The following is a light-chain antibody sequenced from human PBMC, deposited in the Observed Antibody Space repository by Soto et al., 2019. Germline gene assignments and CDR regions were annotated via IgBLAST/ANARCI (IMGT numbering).Light chain of an antibody. CDR1: QAIRTD. V-gene: IGKV1-6*01. J-gene: IGKJ1*01. Sequence: AIQMTQSPSSLSASVGDRVTITCRASQAIRTDLGWYQQRPGKAPKLLIYGTSNLQSGVPSRFSGSGSGTDFTLTINSLQPEDFATYYCLQVYSYPRTFGQGTKVDIK. CDR2: GTS. CDR3: LQVYSYPRT.